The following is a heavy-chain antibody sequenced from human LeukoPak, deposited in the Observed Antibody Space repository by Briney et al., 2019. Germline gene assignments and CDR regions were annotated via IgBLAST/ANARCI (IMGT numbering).Heavy chain of an antibody. J-gene: IGHJ4*02. CDR3: ATYTTFGVDSMQDY. Sequence: PGGSLRLSCAVSGYTLWLYWMQWVRQAPGKGLEWVSRIKTDGSSASYADSVKGRFTISRDNAKNTLYLQMSSLRAEDTAVYYCATYTTFGVDSMQDYWGQGSLVTVSP. CDR2: IKTDGSSA. V-gene: IGHV3-74*01. D-gene: IGHD3-3*01. CDR1: GYTLWLYW.